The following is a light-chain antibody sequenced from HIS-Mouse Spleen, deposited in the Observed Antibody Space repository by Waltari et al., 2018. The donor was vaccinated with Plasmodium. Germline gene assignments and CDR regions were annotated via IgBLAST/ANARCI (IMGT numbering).Light chain of an antibody. CDR1: ALPKKY. J-gene: IGLJ3*02. CDR2: EDS. V-gene: IGLV3-10*01. Sequence: QPPSVSVSPEQTARITCSGDALPKKYAYWYQQKSGQAPVLVIYEDSKRPSGIPERFSGSSSGTMATLTISGAQVEDEADYYCYSTDSSGNHRVFGGGTKLTVL. CDR3: YSTDSSGNHRV.